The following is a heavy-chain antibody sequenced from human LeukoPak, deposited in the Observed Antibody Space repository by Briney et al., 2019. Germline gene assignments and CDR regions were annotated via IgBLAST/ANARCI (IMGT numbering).Heavy chain of an antibody. Sequence: GGSLGLSCAASGFSFSHYGMHWVRQAPGKGLEWVAIIWNHGSKSQYADSVKGRFTVSRDNSKNMLSLQMNSLRVEDTAVYYCAKVPQDYYYYGMDVWGQGTTVTVSS. J-gene: IGHJ6*02. CDR2: IWNHGSKS. CDR3: AKVPQDYYYYGMDV. V-gene: IGHV3-33*03. CDR1: GFSFSHYG.